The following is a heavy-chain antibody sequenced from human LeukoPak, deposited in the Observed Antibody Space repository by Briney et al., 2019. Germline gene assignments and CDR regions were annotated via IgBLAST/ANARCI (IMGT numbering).Heavy chain of an antibody. D-gene: IGHD4-23*01. CDR2: ISAYNGNT. V-gene: IGHV1-18*01. Sequence: GASVKVSCKASGYTFTSYGISWVRQAPGQGLEWMGWISAYNGNTNYAQKLQGRVTMTTDTSTSTAYMELRSLRAEDTAVYYCAKDLSYVYGGNSWVYWGQGTLVTVSS. CDR1: GYTFTSYG. J-gene: IGHJ4*02. CDR3: AKDLSYVYGGNSWVY.